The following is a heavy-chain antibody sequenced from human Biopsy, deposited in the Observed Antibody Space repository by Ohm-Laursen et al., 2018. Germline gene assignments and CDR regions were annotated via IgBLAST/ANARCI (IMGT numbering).Heavy chain of an antibody. CDR3: TRAYFYGVGTSNNFFDS. V-gene: IGHV4-61*08. J-gene: IGHJ4*02. CDR1: GGSVRSPDHR. CDR2: IYYSWTT. D-gene: IGHD2-8*01. Sequence: SDTLSLTCTVSGGSVRSPDHRWNWVRPGPGKGLEWNSYIYYSWTTFYSPSLRGRVTMDVDTSKNQFSLRLRSVTSADTAVYFCTRAYFYGVGTSNNFFDSGGQGALVTVSS.